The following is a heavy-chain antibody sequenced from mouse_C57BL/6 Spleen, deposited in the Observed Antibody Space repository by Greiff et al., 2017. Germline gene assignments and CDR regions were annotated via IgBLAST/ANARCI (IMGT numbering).Heavy chain of an antibody. D-gene: IGHD1-1*01. Sequence: EVQLQQPGPELVKPGASVKLSCKASGYTFTDYYMNWVKQSPGKSLEWIGDINPNNGDTSYNQKFKGKATLTVDKTSSTAYMELRSLTSGDSAVDYWANLRVIYALDYWGQGTSVTVSS. V-gene: IGHV1-26*01. CDR2: INPNNGDT. J-gene: IGHJ4*01. CDR3: ANLRVIYALDY. CDR1: GYTFTDYY.